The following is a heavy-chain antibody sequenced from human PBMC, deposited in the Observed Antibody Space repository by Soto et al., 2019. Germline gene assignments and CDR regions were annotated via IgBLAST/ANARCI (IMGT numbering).Heavy chain of an antibody. CDR2: IASDGSIT. J-gene: IGHJ4*02. V-gene: IGHV3-30-3*01. Sequence: QVQLVESGGGAVQPGGSLRVSCAGSGFTFSSLSIHWVRQGPGKGLEWLAVIASDGSITYYADSVKGRFTISRDNSKNTVSLQVNSLRDEDTAVYYCAREPYDGSQYFDYWGQGTLVTVSS. CDR3: AREPYDGSQYFDY. D-gene: IGHD1-26*01. CDR1: GFTFSSLS.